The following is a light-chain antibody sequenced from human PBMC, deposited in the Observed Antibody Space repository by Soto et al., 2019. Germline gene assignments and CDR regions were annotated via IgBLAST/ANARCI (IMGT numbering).Light chain of an antibody. CDR3: SSYTSSSTLFYV. V-gene: IGLV2-14*01. CDR1: SSDVGGYNY. CDR2: DVS. Sequence: QPASVSGSPGQSITISCTGTSSDVGGYNYVSWYQQHPGKAPKLMIYDVSNRPSGVSNRFSGSKSGNTASLTISGLQAEDEADYYCSSYTSSSTLFYVFGTGTKLTVL. J-gene: IGLJ1*01.